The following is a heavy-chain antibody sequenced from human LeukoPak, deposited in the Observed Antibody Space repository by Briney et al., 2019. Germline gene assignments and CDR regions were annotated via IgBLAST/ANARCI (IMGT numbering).Heavy chain of an antibody. CDR1: GYTFASSG. CDR3: ARDHLRWLQFRGGRYYFDY. J-gene: IGHJ4*02. Sequence: GASVKVSCTASGYTFASSGIRWVRQAPGPRLEWMGWINPNSGGTDDAQKFQGRVTMTRDTSISTAYMELSRLRSDDTAVYYCARDHLRWLQFRGGRYYFDYWGQGTLVTVSS. CDR2: INPNSGGT. V-gene: IGHV1-2*02. D-gene: IGHD5-24*01.